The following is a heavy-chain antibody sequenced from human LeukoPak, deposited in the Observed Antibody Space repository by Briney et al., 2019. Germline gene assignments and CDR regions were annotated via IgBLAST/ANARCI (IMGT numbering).Heavy chain of an antibody. J-gene: IGHJ4*02. CDR3: VKDTVYDILTGYFNFEY. V-gene: IGHV3-64D*06. CDR2: ISSNGRST. D-gene: IGHD3-9*01. Sequence: GGSLRLSCSASGFTFSSFVMHWVGQAPGKGLEYVSAISSNGRSTSYADSVKGRFTISRDNSKNTLYLQMSSLRPEDTAVYYCVKDTVYDILTGYFNFEYWGQGTLVTVSS. CDR1: GFTFSSFV.